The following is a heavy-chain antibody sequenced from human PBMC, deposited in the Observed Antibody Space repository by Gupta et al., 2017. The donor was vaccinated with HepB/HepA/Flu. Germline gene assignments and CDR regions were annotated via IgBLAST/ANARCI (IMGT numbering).Heavy chain of an antibody. D-gene: IGHD2-2*01. CDR1: GFNFITYG. V-gene: IGHV3-30*03. Sequence: QVPLVESGGGVVQPGRSLRLSCAASGFNFITYGMHWVRQAPGKGLEWVALISYDGSNKYCADSEKGRFNISIDNSKDTLYLQMNSLRTEDTAVYYCARDHCTTTSCSHYYFDFWGQGTLVTVSS. J-gene: IGHJ4*02. CDR3: ARDHCTTTSCSHYYFDF. CDR2: ISYDGSNK.